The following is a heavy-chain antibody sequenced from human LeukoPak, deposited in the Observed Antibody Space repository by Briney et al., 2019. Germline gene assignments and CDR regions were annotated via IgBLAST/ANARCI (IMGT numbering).Heavy chain of an antibody. D-gene: IGHD1-26*01. CDR2: INPNSGGT. CDR1: GYTLTGYY. CDR3: APYSGSYSTGGFDY. Sequence: ASVKVSCKASGYTLTGYYMHWVRQAPGQGLEWMGWINPNSGGTNYAQKFQGRVTMTRDTSISTAYMELSRLRSDDTAVYYCAPYSGSYSTGGFDYWGQGTLVTVSS. J-gene: IGHJ4*02. V-gene: IGHV1-2*02.